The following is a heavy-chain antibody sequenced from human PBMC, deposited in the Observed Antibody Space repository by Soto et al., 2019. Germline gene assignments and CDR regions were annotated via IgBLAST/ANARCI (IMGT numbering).Heavy chain of an antibody. CDR1: GGSVSGANYY. Sequence: QVQLQQWGAGLLKPSETLSLTCAVYGGSVSGANYYWSWIRQPPGKGLEWIGEMSHSGGTHFNPSLNRRDTISVDTSTTQFSLKMSSVTAADTALYYCARVERGTATTVVDAFDIWGPGTMVTVSS. CDR3: ARVERGTATTVVDAFDI. V-gene: IGHV4-34*01. J-gene: IGHJ3*02. CDR2: MSHSGGT. D-gene: IGHD1-1*01.